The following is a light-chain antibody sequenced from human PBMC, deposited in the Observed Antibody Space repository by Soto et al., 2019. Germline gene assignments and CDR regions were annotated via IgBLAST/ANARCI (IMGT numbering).Light chain of an antibody. V-gene: IGLV1-40*01. CDR2: GNS. CDR1: SSNIGAGYD. Sequence: QPVLTQPPSVSGAPGQRVTISCTGSSSNIGAGYDVHWYQQLPGTAPKLLIYGNSNRPSGVPDRFSGSKSGTSASLAITGLQAEDEADYYCQSYDSSLSGVFGTGTKVTVL. J-gene: IGLJ1*01. CDR3: QSYDSSLSGV.